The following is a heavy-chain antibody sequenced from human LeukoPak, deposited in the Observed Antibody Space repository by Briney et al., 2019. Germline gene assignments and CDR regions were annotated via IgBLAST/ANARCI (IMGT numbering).Heavy chain of an antibody. CDR1: GYTFTGYY. J-gene: IGHJ4*02. D-gene: IGHD3-10*01. CDR3: ARDHFGSGSYYVGTFDY. Sequence: GASVKVSCKASGYTFTGYYMHWARQAPGQGLEWMGWINPNSGGTNYAQKFQGRVTMTRDTSINTAYMELTGLRSDDTAVYYCARDHFGSGSYYVGTFDYWGQGTLVTVTS. CDR2: INPNSGGT. V-gene: IGHV1-2*02.